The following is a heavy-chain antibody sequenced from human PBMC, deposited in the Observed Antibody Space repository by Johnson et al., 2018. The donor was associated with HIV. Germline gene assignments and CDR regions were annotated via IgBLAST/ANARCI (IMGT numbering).Heavy chain of an antibody. V-gene: IGHV3-72*01. Sequence: VQLVESGGGLVKPGGSLRLSCAAPGFTFSNAWMSWVRQAPGKGLEWVGRTRNKANSYTTEYAPSVKGRFTISRDDSKTSLYLQMNSLTSEDTAVYYCTRGPRNPGLDAVDIWGQGTMVTVSS. D-gene: IGHD1-14*01. CDR1: GFTFSNAW. CDR3: TRGPRNPGLDAVDI. J-gene: IGHJ3*02. CDR2: TRNKANSYTT.